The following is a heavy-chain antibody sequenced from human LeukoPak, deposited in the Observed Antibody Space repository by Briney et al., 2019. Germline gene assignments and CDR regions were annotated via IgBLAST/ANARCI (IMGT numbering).Heavy chain of an antibody. CDR1: GFTFSSYW. V-gene: IGHV3-7*01. CDR3: ARDPGYYYYGMDV. J-gene: IGHJ6*02. CDR2: IKQDGGEK. Sequence: GGSLRLSCAASGFTFSSYWMSWVRQAPGKGLEWVANIKQDGGEKYYVDSVKGRFTISRDNAKNTAYLQMNSLRAEDTALYYCARDPGYYYYGMDVWGQGTTVVVSS.